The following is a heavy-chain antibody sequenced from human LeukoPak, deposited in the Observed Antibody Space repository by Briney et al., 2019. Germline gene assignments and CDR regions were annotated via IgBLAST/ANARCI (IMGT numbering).Heavy chain of an antibody. Sequence: ASVKVSCKASGGTFSSYAISWVRQAPGQGLEWMGGIIPIFGTANYAQKFQGRVTITADESTSTAYMELSSLRSEGTAVYYCASLDGYNYGFLDYWGQGTLVTVSS. V-gene: IGHV1-69*01. CDR1: GGTFSSYA. J-gene: IGHJ4*02. CDR3: ASLDGYNYGFLDY. D-gene: IGHD5-24*01. CDR2: IIPIFGTA.